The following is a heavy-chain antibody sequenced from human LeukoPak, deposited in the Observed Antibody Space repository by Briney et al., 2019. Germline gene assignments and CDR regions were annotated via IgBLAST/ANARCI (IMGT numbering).Heavy chain of an antibody. V-gene: IGHV3-7*01. CDR1: GFTFSRYW. Sequence: GGSLRLSCAASGFTFSRYWMSWVRQAPGKGLEWVANIKQDGSQKSYVDSVKGRFTISRDNTKNSLYLQMNSLRAEDTAVYYCARPGGYGVQPLDYWGQGTLVTVSS. CDR3: ARPGGYGVQPLDY. CDR2: IKQDGSQK. D-gene: IGHD5-12*01. J-gene: IGHJ4*02.